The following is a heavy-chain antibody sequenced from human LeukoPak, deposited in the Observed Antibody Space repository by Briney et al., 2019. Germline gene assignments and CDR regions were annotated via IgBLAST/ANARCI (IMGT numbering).Heavy chain of an antibody. CDR1: GFTFSSYA. CDR2: ISYDGSNK. J-gene: IGHJ4*02. Sequence: PGRSLRLSCAASGFTFSSYAMHWVRHAPGKGLVWVAVISYDGSNKYYADSVKGRFTISRDNSKNTLYLQMNSLRAEDTAVYYCAQISGSYYLGFVYWGQGTLVTVSS. D-gene: IGHD1-26*01. CDR3: AQISGSYYLGFVY. V-gene: IGHV3-30*04.